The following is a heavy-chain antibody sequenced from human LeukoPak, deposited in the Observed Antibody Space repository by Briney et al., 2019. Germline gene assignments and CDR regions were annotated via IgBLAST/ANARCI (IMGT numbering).Heavy chain of an antibody. J-gene: IGHJ3*02. D-gene: IGHD1-26*01. Sequence: SETLSLTCTVSGGSISSYYWSWIRQPPGKGLEWTGYIYYSGSTNYNPSLKSRVTISVDTSKNQFSLKLSSVTAADTAVYYCARAGEWELLSAFDIWGQGTMVTVSS. CDR3: ARAGEWELLSAFDI. CDR2: IYYSGST. V-gene: IGHV4-59*01. CDR1: GGSISSYY.